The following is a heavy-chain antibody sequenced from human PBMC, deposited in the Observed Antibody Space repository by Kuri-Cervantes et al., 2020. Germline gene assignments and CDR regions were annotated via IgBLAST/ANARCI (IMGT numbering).Heavy chain of an antibody. CDR2: ISAYNGNT. V-gene: IGHV1-18*01. J-gene: IGHJ3*02. Sequence: ASVKVSCKASGYTFTSYGISWVRQAPGQGLEWMGWISAYNGNTNYAQKLQGRVTMTTDTSTSTAYMGLRSLRSDDTAVYYCARAYDYGDYVGAFDIWGQGTMATVSS. CDR3: ARAYDYGDYVGAFDI. D-gene: IGHD4-17*01. CDR1: GYTFTSYG.